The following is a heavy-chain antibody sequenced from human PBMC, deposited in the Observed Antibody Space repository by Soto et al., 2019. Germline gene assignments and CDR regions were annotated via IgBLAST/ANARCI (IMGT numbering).Heavy chain of an antibody. Sequence: GGSLRLSCAASGFTFSSYGMHWVRQAPGKGLEWVAVISYDGSNKYYADSVKGRFTISRDNSKNTLYLQMNSLRAEDTAVYYCAKTAAGGGYESSRFPRYGMDVWGQGTTVTVSS. CDR1: GFTFSSYG. CDR3: AKTAAGGGYESSRFPRYGMDV. J-gene: IGHJ6*02. D-gene: IGHD5-12*01. V-gene: IGHV3-30*18. CDR2: ISYDGSNK.